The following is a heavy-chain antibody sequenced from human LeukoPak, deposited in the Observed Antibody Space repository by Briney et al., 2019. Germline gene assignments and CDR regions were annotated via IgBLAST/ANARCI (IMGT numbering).Heavy chain of an antibody. J-gene: IGHJ6*03. CDR3: ARAPVVPAAIRSYYYYYMDV. CDR1: GGSISSGGYY. V-gene: IGHV4-31*03. CDR2: IYYSGST. Sequence: SETLSLTCTVSGGSISSGGYYWSWIRQHPGKGLEWIGYIYYSGSTYYNPSLKSRVSISVDTSKNQFSLKLSSVTAADTAVYYCARAPVVPAAIRSYYYYYMDVWGKGTTVTVSS. D-gene: IGHD2-2*01.